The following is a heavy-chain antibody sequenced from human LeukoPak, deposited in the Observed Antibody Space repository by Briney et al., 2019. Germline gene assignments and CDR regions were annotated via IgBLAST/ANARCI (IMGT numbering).Heavy chain of an antibody. J-gene: IGHJ4*02. V-gene: IGHV4-61*08. CDR2: IYYIRNT. CDR3: ARTQSQSGTYRYYFGY. Sequence: SETLSLTCTVSGASVGSAVYYWSWIRQPPGGGLEWIGYIYYIRNTNYNPSLKSRVTMSLDPSKNQFSLKLNSVTAADTAVYYCARTQSQSGTYRYYFGYWGQGTLVTVSS. D-gene: IGHD1-26*01. CDR1: GASVGSAVYY.